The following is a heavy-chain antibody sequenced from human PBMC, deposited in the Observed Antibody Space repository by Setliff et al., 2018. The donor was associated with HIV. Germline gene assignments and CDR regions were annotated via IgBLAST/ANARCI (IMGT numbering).Heavy chain of an antibody. V-gene: IGHV2-5*02. Sequence: SGPTLVNPTQTLTLTCTFSGFSLNTNEMGVGWIRQPPGKALEWLAVIYWDDDKRYSPSLKSRLTITKDTSKNQVVLTMTNMDPVDTATYYCARHTGYTSGWWYFDYWGQGVPVTVSS. D-gene: IGHD6-19*01. CDR1: GFSLNTNEMG. CDR3: ARHTGYTSGWWYFDY. J-gene: IGHJ4*02. CDR2: IYWDDDK.